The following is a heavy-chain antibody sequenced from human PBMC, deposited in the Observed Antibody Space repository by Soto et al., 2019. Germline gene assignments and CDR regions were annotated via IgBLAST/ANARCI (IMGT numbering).Heavy chain of an antibody. D-gene: IGHD5-18*01. J-gene: IGHJ4*02. Sequence: SGPTLVNPTQTLTLTCTFSGFSLSTSGMCVSWIRQPPGKALEWLALIDWDDDKYYSTSLKTRLTISKDTSKNQVVLTMTNMDPVDTATYYCARIDPREYSYGLYYFDYWGQGTLVTVSS. CDR1: GFSLSTSGMC. CDR3: ARIDPREYSYGLYYFDY. CDR2: IDWDDDK. V-gene: IGHV2-70*01.